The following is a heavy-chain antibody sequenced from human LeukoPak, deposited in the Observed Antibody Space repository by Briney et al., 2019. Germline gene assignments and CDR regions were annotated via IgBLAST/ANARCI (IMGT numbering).Heavy chain of an antibody. V-gene: IGHV4-4*02. J-gene: IGHJ4*02. D-gene: IGHD1-26*01. CDR3: ARGLAWALDS. CDR2: IYHTGST. CDR1: GGSIATNNKW. Sequence: SETLSLTCAVSGGSIATNNKWWNWVRRPPGKGLEWIGEIYHTGSTNFNPSFRSRVTISIDKSKSQISLNLSSVTAADTAVYYCARGLAWALDSWGQGSQVTVSS.